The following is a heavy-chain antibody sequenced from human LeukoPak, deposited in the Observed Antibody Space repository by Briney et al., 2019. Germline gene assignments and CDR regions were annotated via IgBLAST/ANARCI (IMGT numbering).Heavy chain of an antibody. Sequence: GGSLRLSCAASGFTFSSYWMHWVRQAPGKGLEWVAVISYDGSNKYYADSVKGRFTISRDNSKNTLYLQMNSLRAEDTAVYYCAREFVTMVRGVQFGDYWGQGTLVTVSS. D-gene: IGHD3-10*01. CDR1: GFTFSSYW. CDR2: ISYDGSNK. V-gene: IGHV3-30-3*01. J-gene: IGHJ4*02. CDR3: AREFVTMVRGVQFGDY.